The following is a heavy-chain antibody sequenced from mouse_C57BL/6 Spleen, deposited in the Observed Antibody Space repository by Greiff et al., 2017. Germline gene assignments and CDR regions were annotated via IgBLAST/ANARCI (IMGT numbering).Heavy chain of an antibody. CDR1: GYTFTSYW. V-gene: IGHV1-55*01. J-gene: IGHJ3*01. D-gene: IGHD2-4*01. Sequence: VQLQQPGAELVKPGASVKMSCKASGYTFTSYWITWVKQRPGQGLEWIGDIYPGSGSTNYHEKFKSKATLTVDTSSSTAYMQLSSLTSEDSAVYYCASEVYDYGAWFAYWGQGTLVTVSA. CDR2: IYPGSGST. CDR3: ASEVYDYGAWFAY.